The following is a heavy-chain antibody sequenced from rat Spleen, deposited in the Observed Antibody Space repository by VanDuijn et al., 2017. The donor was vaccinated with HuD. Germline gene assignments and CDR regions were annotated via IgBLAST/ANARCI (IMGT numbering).Heavy chain of an antibody. Sequence: EVQLVESGGGLVQPGRSLKLSCAASGFTFSNYYMAWVRQAPTKGLEWVAYISTGGGSTYYRDSVKGRFTISRDNAKSTLYMQMDSLRYEDTATYYCTTRPYYSSLNWFPYWGQGVMVTVSS. J-gene: IGHJ2*01. CDR3: TTRPYYSSLNWFPY. CDR2: ISTGGGST. CDR1: GFTFSNYY. D-gene: IGHD1-2*01. V-gene: IGHV5-27*01.